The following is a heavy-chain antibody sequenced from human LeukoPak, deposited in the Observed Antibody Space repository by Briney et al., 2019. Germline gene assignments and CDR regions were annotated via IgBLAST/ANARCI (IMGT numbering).Heavy chain of an antibody. CDR2: IYYSGST. Sequence: SETLSLTCTVSGGSISSSSYYWGWIRQPPGKGLEWIGNIYYSGSTSYNPSLKSQVTISVDTSKNQFSLKLSSVTAADTAVYYCARTTEAHSWRTRYYDYYMDVWGKGTTVTVSS. D-gene: IGHD6-13*01. CDR3: ARTTEAHSWRTRYYDYYMDV. V-gene: IGHV4-39*07. CDR1: GGSISSSSYY. J-gene: IGHJ6*03.